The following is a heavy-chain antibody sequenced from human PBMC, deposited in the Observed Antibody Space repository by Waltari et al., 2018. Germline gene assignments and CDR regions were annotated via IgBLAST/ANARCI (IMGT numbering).Heavy chain of an antibody. Sequence: QVQLVESGGGVVQPGRSLRLSCAASGFTFSSYAMHWVRQAPGKGLEWVAVISYDGSNKYYADSVKGRFTISRDNSKNTLYLQMNSLRAEDTAVYYCARGQRTPGGLDYWGQGTLVTVSS. J-gene: IGHJ4*02. CDR2: ISYDGSNK. D-gene: IGHD6-25*01. CDR1: GFTFSSYA. V-gene: IGHV3-30-3*01. CDR3: ARGQRTPGGLDY.